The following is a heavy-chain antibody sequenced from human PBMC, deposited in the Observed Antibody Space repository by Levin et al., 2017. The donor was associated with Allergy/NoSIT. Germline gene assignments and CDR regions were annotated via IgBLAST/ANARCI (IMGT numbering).Heavy chain of an antibody. CDR2: ISSSGSTI. CDR3: ARDYPSYGSSKFDY. CDR1: GFTFSDYY. J-gene: IGHJ4*02. Sequence: GGSLRLSCAASGFTFSDYYMSWIRQAPGKGLEWVSYISSSGSTIYYADSVKGRFTISRDNAKNSLYQQMNSLRAEDTAVYYCARDYPSYGSSKFDYWGQGTLVTVSS. V-gene: IGHV3-11*01. D-gene: IGHD5-18*01.